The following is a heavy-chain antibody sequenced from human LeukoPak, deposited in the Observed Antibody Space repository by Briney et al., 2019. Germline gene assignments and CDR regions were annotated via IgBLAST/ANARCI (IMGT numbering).Heavy chain of an antibody. CDR3: ARVWPPIVVPTYYFDY. D-gene: IGHD1-26*01. CDR2: ISAYNGNT. J-gene: IGHJ4*02. V-gene: IGHV1-18*01. Sequence: GASVKVSCKASGYTFTSYGISWVRQAPGQGLEWMGWISAYNGNTNYAQKLQGRVTMTTDTSTSTAYMELRSLRSDDTAVYYCARVWPPIVVPTYYFDYWGQGTLVTVSS. CDR1: GYTFTSYG.